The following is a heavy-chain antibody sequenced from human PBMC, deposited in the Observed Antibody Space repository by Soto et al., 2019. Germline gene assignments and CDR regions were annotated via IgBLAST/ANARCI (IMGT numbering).Heavy chain of an antibody. CDR2: IYPGDSDT. CDR1: GYSFTSYW. Sequence: GESRKISCKGSGYSFTSYWIGWVRQMPGKGLEWMGIIYPGDSDTRYSPSFQGQVTISADKSISTAYLQWSSLKASDTAMYYCARLAVAGTTKGFNYFDYWGKGSLVTVCS. D-gene: IGHD6-19*01. CDR3: ARLAVAGTTKGFNYFDY. V-gene: IGHV5-51*01. J-gene: IGHJ4*02.